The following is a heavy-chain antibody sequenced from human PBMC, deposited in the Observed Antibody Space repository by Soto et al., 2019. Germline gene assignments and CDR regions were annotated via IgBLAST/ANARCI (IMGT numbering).Heavy chain of an antibody. CDR1: GFTFSSYA. CDR3: AVGGGYCSSTSCYGGSLDY. V-gene: IGHV3-23*01. D-gene: IGHD2-2*01. CDR2: ISGSGGST. J-gene: IGHJ4*02. Sequence: GSLRLSCAASGFTFSSYAMSWVRQAPGKGLEWVSAISGSGGSTYYADSVKGRFTISRDNSKNTLYLQMNSLRAEDTAVYYCAVGGGYCSSTSCYGGSLDYWGQGTLVTVSS.